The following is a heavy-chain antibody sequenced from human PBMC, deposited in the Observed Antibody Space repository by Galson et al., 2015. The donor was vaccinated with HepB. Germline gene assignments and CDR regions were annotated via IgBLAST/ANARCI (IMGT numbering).Heavy chain of an antibody. CDR2: IKSKTDGGTT. D-gene: IGHD3-10*02. CDR1: GFTFSNAW. CDR3: TTDFRRSYVRRPFDY. V-gene: IGHV3-15*07. J-gene: IGHJ4*02. Sequence: SLRLSCAASGFTFSNAWMNWVRQAPGKGLEWVGRIKSKTDGGTTAYAAPVKGRFTISRDDSKNTLYLQMNSLKTEDTAVYYCTTDFRRSYVRRPFDYWGQGTLVTVSS.